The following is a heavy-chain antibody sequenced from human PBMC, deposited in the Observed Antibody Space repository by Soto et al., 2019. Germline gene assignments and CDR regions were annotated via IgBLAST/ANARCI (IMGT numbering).Heavy chain of an antibody. CDR1: GYTFTSYA. D-gene: IGHD3-22*01. V-gene: IGHV1-3*01. Sequence: QVQLVQSGAEVKKSGASVKVSCKASGYTFTSYAMHWVRQAPGQRLEWMGWINAGNGNTKYSQKFQGRVTITRDTSASTAYMELSSLRSEDTAVYYCARGYYYDSSGYYPTRGPDYWGQGTLVTVSS. CDR3: ARGYYYDSSGYYPTRGPDY. CDR2: INAGNGNT. J-gene: IGHJ4*02.